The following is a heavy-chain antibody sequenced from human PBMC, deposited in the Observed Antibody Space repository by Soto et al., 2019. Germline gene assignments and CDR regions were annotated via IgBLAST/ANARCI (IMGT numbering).Heavy chain of an antibody. V-gene: IGHV4-4*02. CDR2: IYHSGST. D-gene: IGHD1-26*01. J-gene: IGHJ4*02. CDR1: GDSISSSNW. Sequence: QVQLQESGPGLVKPSGTLSLTCAVSGDSISSSNWWSWVRQPPGKGLEWMGEIYHSGSTNYNPSLKRRVTISVEKSKNQFSLCLNSVTAADTACYYCARHSGSYSRDSLGQGTLVTLSS. CDR3: ARHSGSYSRDS.